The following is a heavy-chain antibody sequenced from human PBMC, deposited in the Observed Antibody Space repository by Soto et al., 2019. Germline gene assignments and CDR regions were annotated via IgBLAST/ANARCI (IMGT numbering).Heavy chain of an antibody. D-gene: IGHD5-18*01. Sequence: ASVKVSCKASGYTFTSYYMHWVRQAPGQGLEWMGIINPSGGSTSYAQKFQGRVTMTRDTSTSTVYMELSSLRSEDTAVYYCARDLAAMDYYYYYGMDVWGQGTTVTVSS. CDR1: GYTFTSYY. CDR3: ARDLAAMDYYYYYGMDV. CDR2: INPSGGST. V-gene: IGHV1-46*03. J-gene: IGHJ6*02.